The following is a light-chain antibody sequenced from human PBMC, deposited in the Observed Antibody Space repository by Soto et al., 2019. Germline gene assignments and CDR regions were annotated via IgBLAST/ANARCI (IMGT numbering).Light chain of an antibody. CDR2: KAS. CDR1: QSIDSW. Sequence: DIQMTQSPSTLSASVGDRVTLTCRASQSIDSWLAWYQQKPGKSPKLLIYKASSLETGVPSRFSGSGSGTEFTLTISSLQPDDSATYYCQQYNSFSTWTFGQGTKVDIK. CDR3: QQYNSFSTWT. V-gene: IGKV1-5*03. J-gene: IGKJ1*01.